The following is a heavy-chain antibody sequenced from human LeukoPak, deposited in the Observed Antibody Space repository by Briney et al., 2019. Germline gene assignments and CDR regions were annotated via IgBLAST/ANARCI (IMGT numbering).Heavy chain of an antibody. V-gene: IGHV3-30-3*02. CDR1: GFTFSSYA. Sequence: GGSLRLSCAASGFTFSSYAMHWVRQAPGKGLEWVAVISYDGRNKYYADSVKGRFTISRDNSKNTLYLQMNSLRAEDTAVYYCAKQGGGSGWYLSYWGQGTLVSVSS. CDR2: ISYDGRNK. CDR3: AKQGGGSGWYLSY. D-gene: IGHD6-19*01. J-gene: IGHJ4*02.